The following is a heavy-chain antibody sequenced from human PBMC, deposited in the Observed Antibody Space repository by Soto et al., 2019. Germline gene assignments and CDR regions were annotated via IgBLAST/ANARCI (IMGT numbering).Heavy chain of an antibody. D-gene: IGHD2-21*02. CDR3: AIAPKGNGTVVTRYAFYL. J-gene: IGHJ3*01. Sequence: QVQLVQSGAEVKKTGDSVNVSCKASGYAFTSYGISGVRHAPGQGLDWMGWISVYNGNTNYAPKLQGRVTMTRDTCTSTAQMELRILRSDDTAVYYCAIAPKGNGTVVTRYAFYLWVQGTMVTVSS. CDR1: GYAFTSYG. CDR2: ISVYNGNT. V-gene: IGHV1-18*04.